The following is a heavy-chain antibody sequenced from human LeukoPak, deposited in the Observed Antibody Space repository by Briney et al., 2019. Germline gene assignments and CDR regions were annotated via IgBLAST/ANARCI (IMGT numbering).Heavy chain of an antibody. D-gene: IGHD3-10*01. J-gene: IGHJ5*02. Sequence: GESLKISCNASGYXFTSYWISWVRQMPGKGLEWMGKIDPSDSYTNYSPSFQGHVTISADKSVSTAYLQWSSLKASDTAIYYCARGQYYFGSGSSWGQGTLVTVSS. CDR3: ARGQYYFGSGSS. CDR1: GYXFTSYW. CDR2: IDPSDSYT. V-gene: IGHV5-10-1*01.